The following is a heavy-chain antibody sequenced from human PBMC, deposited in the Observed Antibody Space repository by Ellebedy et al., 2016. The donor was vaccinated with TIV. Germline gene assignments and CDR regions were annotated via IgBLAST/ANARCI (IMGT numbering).Heavy chain of an antibody. CDR2: IWYDGTAK. Sequence: PGGSLRLSCAASEFTFSTYHMHWVRQAPGKGLAWVAVIWYDGTAKFYAESVKGRFTISRDNSQNTLYLEMNSLRADDTALYYCARELGGSGGSDFDYWGQGTLVTVSS. CDR1: EFTFSTYH. CDR3: ARELGGSGGSDFDY. V-gene: IGHV3-33*01. D-gene: IGHD2-15*01. J-gene: IGHJ4*02.